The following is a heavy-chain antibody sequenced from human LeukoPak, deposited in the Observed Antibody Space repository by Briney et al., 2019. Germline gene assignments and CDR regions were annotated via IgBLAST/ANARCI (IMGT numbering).Heavy chain of an antibody. CDR1: GDYISRYY. D-gene: IGHD4-17*01. CDR2: IYGTGST. J-gene: IGHJ6*02. CDR3: ARSGDGDFARATYYYYYYGMDV. V-gene: IGHV4-59*01. Sequence: KPSETLSLTCSVSGDYISRYYWSWIRQPPGKGLEWIGHIYGTGSTNYNPSLKSRVTISVDTSKNQFSLRLSYVTAADTAVYYCARSGDGDFARATYYYYYYGMDVWGQGTTVTVSS.